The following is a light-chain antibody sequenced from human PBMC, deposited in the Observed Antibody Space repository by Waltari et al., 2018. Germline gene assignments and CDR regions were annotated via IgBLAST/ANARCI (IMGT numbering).Light chain of an antibody. CDR1: SSNIGAASD. CDR2: GNN. V-gene: IGLV1-40*01. CDR3: QSYDSSLIASV. J-gene: IGLJ2*01. Sequence: QSGLTQPPSVSGAPGQSVTISCTGTSSNIGAASDVTCYQVLPGTAPKLLIFGNNHRPSGVPDRFSGSKSGTSASLAITGLQAEDEADYYCQSYDSSLIASVFGGGTKLTVL.